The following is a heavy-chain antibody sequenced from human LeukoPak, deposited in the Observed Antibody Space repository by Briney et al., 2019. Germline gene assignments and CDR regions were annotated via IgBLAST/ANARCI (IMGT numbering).Heavy chain of an antibody. CDR3: AKDGDNGSGSHGWYFDL. J-gene: IGHJ2*01. CDR2: ISWNSGSI. Sequence: GGSLRLSCAASGFTFVDYAMHWVRQAPGRGLEWVSGISWNSGSIGYADSVKGRFTISRDNAKNSLYLQMNSLRAEDMALYYCAKDGDNGSGSHGWYFDLWGRGTLVTVSS. V-gene: IGHV3-9*03. D-gene: IGHD3-10*01. CDR1: GFTFVDYA.